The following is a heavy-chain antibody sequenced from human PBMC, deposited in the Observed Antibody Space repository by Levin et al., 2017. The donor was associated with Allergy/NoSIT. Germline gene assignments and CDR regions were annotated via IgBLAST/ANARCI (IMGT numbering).Heavy chain of an antibody. Sequence: LSLPCAASGFTFSSYAMSWVRQAPGKGLEWVSAINGGGGSTYYADSVKGRFTISRDNSKNTLYLQMNSLRAEDTAVYYCAKDEARYGSGSYSYVDYWGQGTLVTVSS. D-gene: IGHD3-10*01. CDR3: AKDEARYGSGSYSYVDY. J-gene: IGHJ4*02. CDR1: GFTFSSYA. V-gene: IGHV3-23*01. CDR2: INGGGGST.